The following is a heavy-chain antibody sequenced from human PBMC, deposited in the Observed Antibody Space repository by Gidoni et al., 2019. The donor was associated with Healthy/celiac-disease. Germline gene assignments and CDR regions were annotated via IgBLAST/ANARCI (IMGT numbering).Heavy chain of an antibody. CDR3: TRAPNRIAARPNQAAKYYFDY. D-gene: IGHD6-6*01. CDR1: GFTFGDYA. J-gene: IGHJ4*02. Sequence: EVQLVESGGGLVQPGRSLRLSCTASGFTFGDYAMSWFRQAPGKGLEWVGFIRSKAYGGTTEYAASVKGRFTISRDDSKSIAYLQMNSLKTEDTAVYYCTRAPNRIAARPNQAAKYYFDYWGQGTLVTVSS. V-gene: IGHV3-49*03. CDR2: IRSKAYGGTT.